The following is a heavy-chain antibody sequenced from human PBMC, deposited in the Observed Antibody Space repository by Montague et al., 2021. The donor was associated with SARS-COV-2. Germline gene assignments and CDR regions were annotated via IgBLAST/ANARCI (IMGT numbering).Heavy chain of an antibody. J-gene: IGHJ3*02. V-gene: IGHV3-48*03. CDR2: ISSSGSTI. D-gene: IGHD2-2*03. CDR1: GFTFSSYE. CDR3: ARDFGYCSSTSCYLVAFDI. Sequence: SRRLSCAASGFTFSSYEMNWVRQAPGKGLEWVSYISSSGSTIYYADSVKGRFTISRDNAKNSLYLQMNSLRAEDTAVYYCARDFGYCSSTSCYLVAFDIWGQGTMVTVSS.